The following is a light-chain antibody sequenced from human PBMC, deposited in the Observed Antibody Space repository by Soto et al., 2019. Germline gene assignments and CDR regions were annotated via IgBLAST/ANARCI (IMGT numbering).Light chain of an antibody. CDR3: LQDSVYPWT. CDR2: EAS. J-gene: IGKJ1*01. Sequence: AIQVTQSPSSLSASVGDRVTISCRASQCSGNDSWWYQQKPGKAPKLLIYEASTLQTGVASRFSGSGSGTDFNLTISSLQPEDFATYYCLQDSVYPWTFGQGTKVEVK. CDR1: QCSGND. V-gene: IGKV1-6*01.